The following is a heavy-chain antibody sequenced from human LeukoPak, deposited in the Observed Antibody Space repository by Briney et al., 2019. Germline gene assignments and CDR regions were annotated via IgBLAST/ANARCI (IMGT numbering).Heavy chain of an antibody. J-gene: IGHJ4*02. Sequence: GGSLRLSCTASGFTLSSYAMSWVRQAPGEGLEWVSTISGSADNTNYAEAVKGRFTISRDNSKNTMYLQMNSLRAEDTAVYYCARDRGLWLDYWGQGTLVTVSS. CDR2: ISGSADNT. CDR3: ARDRGLWLDY. CDR1: GFTLSSYA. D-gene: IGHD5-18*01. V-gene: IGHV3-23*01.